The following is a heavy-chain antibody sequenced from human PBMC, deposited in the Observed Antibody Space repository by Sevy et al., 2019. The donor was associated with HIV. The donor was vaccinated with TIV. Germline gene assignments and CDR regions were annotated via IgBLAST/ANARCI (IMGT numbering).Heavy chain of an antibody. CDR3: ARVGSSSWLPIDQ. CDR2: ISTDGSGT. J-gene: IGHJ4*02. D-gene: IGHD6-13*01. V-gene: IGHV3-74*01. CDR1: GFTFSSYW. Sequence: GGSLRLSCAASGFTFSSYWMNWVRQAPGKGLVWVSRISTDGSGTSYADSVKGRLTVSRDNAKNTLYLQMNSLRAEDTAVYYCARVGSSSWLPIDQWGQGTLVTVSS.